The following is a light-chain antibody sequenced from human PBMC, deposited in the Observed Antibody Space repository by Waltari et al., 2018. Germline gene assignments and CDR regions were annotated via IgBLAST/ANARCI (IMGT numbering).Light chain of an antibody. CDR1: RRDIGGYLY. CDR2: DVS. Sequence: QSALTQPASVSGSPGQSITISCTGTRRDIGGYLYVSWYQHHPGKAPKLMIYDVSNRASGVSHRFSGSKSGNTASLTIFGLQAEDEADYYCCSYTSANTWVFGGGTTLTV. CDR3: CSYTSANTWV. V-gene: IGLV2-14*03. J-gene: IGLJ3*02.